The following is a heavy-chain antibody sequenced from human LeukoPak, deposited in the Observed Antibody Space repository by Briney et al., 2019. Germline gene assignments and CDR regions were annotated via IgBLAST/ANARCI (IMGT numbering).Heavy chain of an antibody. CDR3: ARQLRYCTNGVCYRAWFDP. V-gene: IGHV4-30-2*03. CDR2: IYHSGSA. CDR1: GGSISSGGYS. J-gene: IGHJ5*02. D-gene: IGHD2-8*01. Sequence: ASETLSLTCAVSGGSISSGGYSWSWIRQPPGKGLEWIGYIYHSGSAYYSPSLKSRVTISVDTSKNQFSLKLSSVTAADTAVYYCARQLRYCTNGVCYRAWFDPWGQGTLVTVSS.